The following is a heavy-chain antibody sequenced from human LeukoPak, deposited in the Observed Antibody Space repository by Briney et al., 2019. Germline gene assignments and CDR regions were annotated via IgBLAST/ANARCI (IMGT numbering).Heavy chain of an antibody. CDR1: GFTFDGYA. J-gene: IGHJ6*02. Sequence: GGSLRLSCAASGFTFDGYAMHWVRQAPGKGLEWVSLISGDGGSTYYADSVKGRFTISRDNSKNSLYLQMNSLRTEDTALYYCAKDTAGYDYYGSGSDYGMDVWGQGTTVTVSS. V-gene: IGHV3-43*02. CDR2: ISGDGGST. D-gene: IGHD3-10*01. CDR3: AKDTAGYDYYGSGSDYGMDV.